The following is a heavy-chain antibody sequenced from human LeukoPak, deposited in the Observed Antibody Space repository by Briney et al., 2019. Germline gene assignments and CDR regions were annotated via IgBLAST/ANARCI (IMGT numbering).Heavy chain of an antibody. CDR3: ARSLGGYSGYDSQYYFDY. CDR2: ISSSSSYI. V-gene: IGHV3-21*01. J-gene: IGHJ4*02. D-gene: IGHD5-12*01. CDR1: GFTFSSYS. Sequence: GGSLRLSCAASGFTFSSYSRNWVRQAPGKGLEGVSSISSSSSYIYYADSVKGRFTISRDNTKNSLYLQMNSLRAEDAAVYYCARSLGGYSGYDSQYYFDYWGQGTWSPSPQ.